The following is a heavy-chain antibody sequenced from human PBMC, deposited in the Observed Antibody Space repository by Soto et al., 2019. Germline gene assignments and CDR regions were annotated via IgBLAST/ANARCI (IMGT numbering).Heavy chain of an antibody. V-gene: IGHV1-69*01. CDR3: ARDSYSSSSHYYYGMDV. Sequence: QVQLVQSGAEVKKPGSSVKVSCKASGGTFSSYAISWVRQAPGQGLEWMGGIIPIFGTANYAQKFQGRVTITADESTSTAYMELSILRSEDTAVYYCARDSYSSSSHYYYGMDVWGQGTTVTVSS. D-gene: IGHD6-6*01. CDR2: IIPIFGTA. CDR1: GGTFSSYA. J-gene: IGHJ6*02.